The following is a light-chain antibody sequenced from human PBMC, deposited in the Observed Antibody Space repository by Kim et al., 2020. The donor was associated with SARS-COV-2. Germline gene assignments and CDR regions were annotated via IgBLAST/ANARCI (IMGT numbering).Light chain of an antibody. CDR2: ANT. CDR3: QSYDSGLSGSV. V-gene: IGLV1-40*01. CDR1: SSNIGAGYE. Sequence: QSVLTQPLSVSGAPGQRVTISCTGSSSNIGAGYEVHWYQQLPGTAPKLVIYANTNRPSGIPDRFSGSKSGTSASLAITGLLAADEADYYCQSYDSGLSGSVFGTGTKVTVL. J-gene: IGLJ1*01.